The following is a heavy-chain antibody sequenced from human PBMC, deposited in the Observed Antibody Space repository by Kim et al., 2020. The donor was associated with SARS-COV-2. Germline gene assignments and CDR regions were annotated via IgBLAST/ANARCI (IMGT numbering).Heavy chain of an antibody. J-gene: IGHJ6*02. V-gene: IGHV3-11*01. CDR3: ARVWGEYSGYDEGFHYYYYGMDV. CDR1: GFTFSDYY. CDR2: ISSSGSTI. Sequence: GGSLRLSCAASGFTFSDYYMSWIRQAPGKGLEWVSYISSSGSTIYYADSVKGRFTISRDNAKNSLYLQMNSLRAEDTAVYYCARVWGEYSGYDEGFHYYYYGMDVWGQGTTVTVSS. D-gene: IGHD5-12*01.